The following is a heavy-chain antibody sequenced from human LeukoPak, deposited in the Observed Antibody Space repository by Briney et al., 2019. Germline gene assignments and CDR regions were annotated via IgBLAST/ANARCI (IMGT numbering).Heavy chain of an antibody. Sequence: SETLSLTCTVSGGSISSYYWSWIRQPPGKGLEWIGYIYYSGSTNYNPSLKSRVTISVDTSKNQFSLKLSSVTAADTAVYYCARHLYSGSYSPLFDYWGQGTLVTVSS. CDR2: IYYSGST. V-gene: IGHV4-59*08. CDR1: GGSISSYY. D-gene: IGHD1-26*01. CDR3: ARHLYSGSYSPLFDY. J-gene: IGHJ4*02.